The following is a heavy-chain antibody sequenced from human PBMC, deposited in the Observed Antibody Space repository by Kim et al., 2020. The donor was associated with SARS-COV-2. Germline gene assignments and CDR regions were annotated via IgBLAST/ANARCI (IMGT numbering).Heavy chain of an antibody. CDR2: IIPIFGTA. CDR3: ASFYCSGGSCYFSSPYYYGMDV. Sequence: SVKVSCKASGGTFSSYAISWVRQAPGQGLEWMGGIIPIFGTANYAQKFQGRVTITADESTSTAYMELSSLRSEDTAVYYCASFYCSGGSCYFSSPYYYGMDVWGQGTTVTVPS. D-gene: IGHD2-15*01. J-gene: IGHJ6*02. CDR1: GGTFSSYA. V-gene: IGHV1-69*13.